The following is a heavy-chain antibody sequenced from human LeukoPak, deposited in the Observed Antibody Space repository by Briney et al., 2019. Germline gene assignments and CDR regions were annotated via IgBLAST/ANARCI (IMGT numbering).Heavy chain of an antibody. V-gene: IGHV3-74*01. J-gene: IGHJ4*02. CDR3: ARAAAVSAIPSD. CDR2: INSDGSIT. Sequence: QPGGSLRLSCAASGFAFSNYWIHGVRQAPGKGLMWVSRINSDGSITSYADSVKGRFTISRDNAKNTLYLQMNSLRAEDTGVYYCARAAAVSAIPSDWGQGTLVIISS. CDR1: GFAFSNYW. D-gene: IGHD2-15*01.